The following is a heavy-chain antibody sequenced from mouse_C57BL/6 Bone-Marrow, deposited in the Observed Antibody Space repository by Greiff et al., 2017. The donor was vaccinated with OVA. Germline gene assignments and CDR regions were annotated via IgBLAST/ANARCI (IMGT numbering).Heavy chain of an antibody. J-gene: IGHJ3*01. CDR1: GYTFTSYW. V-gene: IGHV1-74*01. Sequence: QVQLQQPGAELVKPGASVKVSCKASGYTFTSYWMHWVKQRPGQGLEWIGRIHPSDSDTNYNQKFKGKATLTVDKSSSTAYMQLSRLTSEDSAVYYCAMLYYDYAWFAYWGQGTLVTVSA. CDR2: IHPSDSDT. CDR3: AMLYYDYAWFAY. D-gene: IGHD2-4*01.